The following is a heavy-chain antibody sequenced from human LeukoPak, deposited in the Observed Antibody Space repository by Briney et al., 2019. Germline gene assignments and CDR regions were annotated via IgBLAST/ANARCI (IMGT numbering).Heavy chain of an antibody. Sequence: SQTLSLTCTVSGGSISSGSYYWSWIRQPAGKGLEWIGRVYTSGSTNYNPSLKSRVTISVDTSKNQFSLKLSSVTAADTAAYYCAREGRVVVVPAAVYYYYYYMDVWGKGTTVTVSS. D-gene: IGHD2-2*01. CDR2: VYTSGST. CDR1: GGSISSGSYY. J-gene: IGHJ6*03. V-gene: IGHV4-61*02. CDR3: AREGRVVVVPAAVYYYYYYMDV.